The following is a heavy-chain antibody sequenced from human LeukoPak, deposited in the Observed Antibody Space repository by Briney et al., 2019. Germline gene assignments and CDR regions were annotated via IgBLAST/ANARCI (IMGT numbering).Heavy chain of an antibody. Sequence: GGSLRLSCAASGFTFSSYSMNWVRQAPGKGLEWVSYISSSSSTIYYADSVKGRFTISRDNAKNSLYLQMNSLRAEDTAVYYCAKAQDGDYVDYWGQGTLVTVSS. CDR1: GFTFSSYS. CDR3: AKAQDGDYVDY. D-gene: IGHD4-17*01. CDR2: ISSSSSTI. J-gene: IGHJ4*02. V-gene: IGHV3-48*01.